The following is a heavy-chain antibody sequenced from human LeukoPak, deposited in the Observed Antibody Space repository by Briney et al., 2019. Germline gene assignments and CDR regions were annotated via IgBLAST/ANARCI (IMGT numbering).Heavy chain of an antibody. CDR3: AKDQDYYGSGSLDH. CDR2: ISYDGSNK. D-gene: IGHD3-10*01. J-gene: IGHJ4*02. CDR1: GINFRSYC. V-gene: IGHV3-30*18. Sequence: GGFPLIFCSASGINFRSYCKHLVRQASRKGPEWGAVISYDGSNKYYADSVKGRFTISRDNSKNTLYLQMNSLRAEDTAVYYCAKDQDYYGSGSLDHWGQGTLVTVSS.